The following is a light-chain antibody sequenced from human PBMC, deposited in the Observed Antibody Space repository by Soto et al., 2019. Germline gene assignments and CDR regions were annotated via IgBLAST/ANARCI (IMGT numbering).Light chain of an antibody. J-gene: IGKJ5*01. Sequence: DIEMTQSPSTLSASVGDRVTITCRATQSLNIWLAWYQHKPGKAPKLLISKASSLESGVPSRFSGSGSGTEFSLTISSLQPDDFATYYCQQYKAYSYTFGQGTRLEIK. CDR1: QSLNIW. V-gene: IGKV1-5*03. CDR3: QQYKAYSYT. CDR2: KAS.